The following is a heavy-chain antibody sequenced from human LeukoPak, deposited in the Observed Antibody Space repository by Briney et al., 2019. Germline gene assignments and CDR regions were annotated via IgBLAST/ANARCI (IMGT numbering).Heavy chain of an antibody. CDR3: ARDESLDY. CDR1: GFTFSRYA. CDR2: ISYDGNQN. V-gene: IGHV3-30*01. Sequence: GGSLRLSRAASGFTFSRYAMHWVRQAPGKGLEWVAVISYDGNQNYYADSVKGRFTISRDSSKSTLYLQMNSLRVEDTAVYYCARDESLDYWGQGTLVTVSS. J-gene: IGHJ4*02.